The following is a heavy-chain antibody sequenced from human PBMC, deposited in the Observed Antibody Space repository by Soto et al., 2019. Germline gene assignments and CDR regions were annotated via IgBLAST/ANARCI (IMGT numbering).Heavy chain of an antibody. CDR1: GYTFTSYG. V-gene: IGHV1-18*01. D-gene: IGHD3-22*01. CDR2: ISAYNGNT. CDR3: ARIGYYYDSSGHRGWFDP. Sequence: QVQLVQSGAEVKKPGASVKVSCKASGYTFTSYGISWVRQAPGQGLEWMGWISAYNGNTNYAQKLQGRATMTTDTSTSTAYMELRSLRSDDTAVYYCARIGYYYDSSGHRGWFDPWGQGTLVTVSS. J-gene: IGHJ5*02.